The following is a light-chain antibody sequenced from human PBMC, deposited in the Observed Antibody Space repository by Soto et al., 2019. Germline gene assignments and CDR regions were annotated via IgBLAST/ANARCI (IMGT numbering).Light chain of an antibody. Sequence: QSVLTQSPSASASLGASVKLTCTLSSGHSSYAIAWHQQQPEKGPRYLMKLNSDGRHSKGDGIPDRFSGSSSGAERYLTISSLQSEDEADYYCQTWDTGIQVFGGGTKITVL. CDR3: QTWDTGIQV. CDR1: SGHSSYA. J-gene: IGLJ2*01. CDR2: LNSDGRH. V-gene: IGLV4-69*01.